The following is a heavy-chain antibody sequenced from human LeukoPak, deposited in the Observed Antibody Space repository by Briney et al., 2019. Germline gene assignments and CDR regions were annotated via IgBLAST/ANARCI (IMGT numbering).Heavy chain of an antibody. V-gene: IGHV1-69*04. D-gene: IGHD1-26*01. CDR2: IIPILGIA. CDR1: GGTFSSYA. CDR3: ARDHIVGATTVFDY. J-gene: IGHJ4*02. Sequence: SVKVSCKASGGTFSSYAISWVRQAPGQGLEWMGRIIPILGIANYAQKSQGRVTITADKSTSTAYMELSSLRSEDTAVYYCARDHIVGATTVFDYWGQGTLVTVSS.